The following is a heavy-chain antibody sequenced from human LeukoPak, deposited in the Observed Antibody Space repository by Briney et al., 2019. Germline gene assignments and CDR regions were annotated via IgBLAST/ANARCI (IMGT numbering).Heavy chain of an antibody. Sequence: GASVKVSCKAPGYTFTSYDINWVRQAPGQGLEWMGWIIPNSGNTGYTQKFQGRVTVTSDNSISTAYMELSSLTSEDTAVYYCARFRWGSGSPDFDYWGQGTLVTVSS. CDR1: GYTFTSYD. V-gene: IGHV1-8*01. CDR3: ARFRWGSGSPDFDY. D-gene: IGHD3-10*01. CDR2: IIPNSGNT. J-gene: IGHJ4*02.